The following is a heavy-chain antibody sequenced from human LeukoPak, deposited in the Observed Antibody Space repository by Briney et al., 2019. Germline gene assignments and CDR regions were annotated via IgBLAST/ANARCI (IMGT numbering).Heavy chain of an antibody. CDR3: ARDIVVVPAAIPDFFEINWFDP. Sequence: GASVKVSCKASGYTFTSYGISWVRQAPGQGLEWMGWISAYNGNTNYAQKLQGRVTMTTDTSTSTACMELRSLRSDDTAVYYCARDIVVVPAAIPDFFEINWFDPWGQGTLVTVSS. J-gene: IGHJ5*02. D-gene: IGHD2-2*02. CDR1: GYTFTSYG. CDR2: ISAYNGNT. V-gene: IGHV1-18*01.